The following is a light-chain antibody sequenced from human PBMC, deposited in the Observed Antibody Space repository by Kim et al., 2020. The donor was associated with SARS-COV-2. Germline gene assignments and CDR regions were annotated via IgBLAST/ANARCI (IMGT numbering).Light chain of an antibody. CDR1: SNY. V-gene: IGLV2-14*03. CDR2: DVS. Sequence: LTQPASVSGSPGQSITISCTGTSNYVSWYQQHPGKAPKLMIFDVSDRPSGVSNRFSGSKSGNTASLTISGLRAEDEAAYYCSSYTSRSNFGVFGGGTQLTVL. J-gene: IGLJ2*01. CDR3: SSYTSRSNFGV.